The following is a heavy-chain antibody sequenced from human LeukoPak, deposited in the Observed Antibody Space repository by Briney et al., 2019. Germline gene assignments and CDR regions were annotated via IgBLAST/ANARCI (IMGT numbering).Heavy chain of an antibody. CDR1: RFTFSSYS. V-gene: IGHV3-66*01. CDR3: ASYRSIAAAGNY. D-gene: IGHD6-13*01. Sequence: GGSLRLSCAASRFTFSSYSMNWVRQAPGKGLEWVSVLYNGGNTYYADSVKGRFTVSRDNSKNTLYLQMNSLRAEDTAVYYCASYRSIAAAGNYWGQGTLVTVSS. CDR2: LYNGGNT. J-gene: IGHJ4*02.